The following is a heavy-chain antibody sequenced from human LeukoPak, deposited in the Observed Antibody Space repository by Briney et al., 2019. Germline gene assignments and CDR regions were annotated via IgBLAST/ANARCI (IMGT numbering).Heavy chain of an antibody. Sequence: GGSLRLSCAASGFTFSSYAMSWIRQTPGKGLEWVSYITNSGSTLYYVDSVKGRFTISRDNAKNSLYLQMNSLRADDTAVYYCARGPYTVTKGFDYWGQGALVTVSS. V-gene: IGHV3-11*01. D-gene: IGHD4-17*01. CDR3: ARGPYTVTKGFDY. J-gene: IGHJ4*02. CDR1: GFTFSSYA. CDR2: ITNSGSTL.